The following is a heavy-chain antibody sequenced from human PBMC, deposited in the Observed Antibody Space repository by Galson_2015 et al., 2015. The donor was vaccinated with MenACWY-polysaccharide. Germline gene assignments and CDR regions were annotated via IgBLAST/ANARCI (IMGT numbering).Heavy chain of an antibody. CDR3: ARERATVIADSNGMDV. D-gene: IGHD2-21*01. CDR2: ITGSSATI. V-gene: IGHV3-48*01. J-gene: IGHJ6*02. Sequence: SLRLSCAASGFDFTRYSMNWVRQAPGKGLEWLSYITGSSATIYYADSVKGRFTISRDNAQNSLVLQLGSLTVEDTAVYYCARERATVIADSNGMDVWGQGTAVTVSS. CDR1: GFDFTRYS.